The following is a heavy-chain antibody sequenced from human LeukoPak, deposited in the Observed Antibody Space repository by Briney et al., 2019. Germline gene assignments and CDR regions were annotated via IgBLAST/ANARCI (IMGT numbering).Heavy chain of an antibody. CDR1: GFTVSNNY. Sequence: GGSLRLSCAASGFTVSNNYMSWVRQAPGKGLEWVSVIYSGGSTYYADSVKGRFTISRDNSKNTLYLQMNSLRAEDTAVYYCARGIQLWHFDYWGQGTLVSVSS. CDR2: IYSGGST. V-gene: IGHV3-53*01. D-gene: IGHD5-18*01. CDR3: ARGIQLWHFDY. J-gene: IGHJ4*02.